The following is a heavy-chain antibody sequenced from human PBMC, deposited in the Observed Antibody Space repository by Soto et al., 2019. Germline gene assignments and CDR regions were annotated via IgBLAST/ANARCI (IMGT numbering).Heavy chain of an antibody. CDR1: GFTFSDYY. Sequence: GGSLRLSCAASGFTFSDYYMSWIRQAPGKGLEWVSYISSSGSTIYYADSVKGRFTISRDNAKNSLYLQMNSLRAEDTAVYYCARDWGIVVPAFIFDYWGQGTLVTVSS. V-gene: IGHV3-11*01. D-gene: IGHD2-2*01. J-gene: IGHJ4*02. CDR3: ARDWGIVVPAFIFDY. CDR2: ISSSGSTI.